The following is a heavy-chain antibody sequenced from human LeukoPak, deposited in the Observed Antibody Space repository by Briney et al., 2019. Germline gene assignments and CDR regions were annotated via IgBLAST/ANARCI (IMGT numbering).Heavy chain of an antibody. D-gene: IGHD3-22*01. J-gene: IGHJ4*02. CDR1: GYTFTGYY. V-gene: IGHV1-2*06. CDR3: ARDPVYYYDSSGYPFDY. CDR2: INPNSGGT. Sequence: GASVKVSCKASGYTFTGYYMHWVRQAPGQGLEWMGRINPNSGGTNYAQKFQGSVTMTRDTSISTAYMELSRLRSDDTAVYYCARDPVYYYDSSGYPFDYWGQGTLVTVSS.